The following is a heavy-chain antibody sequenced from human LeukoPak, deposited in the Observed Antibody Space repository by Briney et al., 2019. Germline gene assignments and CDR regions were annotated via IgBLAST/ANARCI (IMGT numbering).Heavy chain of an antibody. CDR1: GYTFSGYY. V-gene: IGHV1-2*02. CDR3: VRDGLNWNYDY. J-gene: IGHJ4*02. CDR2: ISLTDGAT. Sequence: ASVKVSCKTSGYTFSGYYIHWVRQAPGQGLEWMAWISLTDGATKYARKFQGRVAVTRDTSIRTAYMELSRLRSDDTAVYYCVRDGLNWNYDYWGQGTLVAVSS. D-gene: IGHD1-7*01.